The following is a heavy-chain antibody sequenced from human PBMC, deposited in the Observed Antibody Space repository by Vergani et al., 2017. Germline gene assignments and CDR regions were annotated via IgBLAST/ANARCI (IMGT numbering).Heavy chain of an antibody. J-gene: IGHJ4*02. V-gene: IGHV4-38-2*01. CDR3: ARHAWTHPFGD. D-gene: IGHD3/OR15-3a*01. Sequence: QVQLQESGPRVVKPSETLSLTCAVSGYSISSGYYWDWMRQSPGKGLEWIGSIYLSGSTYYNPSLKSRVTMSLDTAKNRFSLRLESVTAADTAIYYCARHAWTHPFGDWGQGTLVDVSS. CDR1: GYSISSGYY. CDR2: IYLSGST.